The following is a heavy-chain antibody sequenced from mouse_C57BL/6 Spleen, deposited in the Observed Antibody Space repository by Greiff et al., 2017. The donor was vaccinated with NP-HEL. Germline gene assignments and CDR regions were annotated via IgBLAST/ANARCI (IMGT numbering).Heavy chain of an antibody. CDR1: GYTFTSYW. Sequence: QVQLQQPGAELVRPGSSVKLSCKASGYTFTSYWMHWVKQRPIQGLEWIGKIDPSDSDTHYNQKFKDKATLTVDKSSSTAYMQLSSLTSEDSAVXYCAGNPYYFDYWGQGTTLTVSS. J-gene: IGHJ2*01. V-gene: IGHV1-52*01. CDR2: IDPSDSDT. CDR3: AGNPYYFDY.